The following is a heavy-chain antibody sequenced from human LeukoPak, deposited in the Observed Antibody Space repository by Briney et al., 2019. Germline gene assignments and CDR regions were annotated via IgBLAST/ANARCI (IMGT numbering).Heavy chain of an antibody. D-gene: IGHD4-17*01. J-gene: IGHJ4*02. CDR1: GGSISSYY. CDR2: IYTTGTT. CDR3: ARVPMDYGDYPFDY. V-gene: IGHV4-4*07. Sequence: ETLSLTCTVSGGSISSYYWNWIRQPAGKQLEWIGRIYTTGTTNYNPSLKSRVTMSVDTSKNQFSLKLSSVTAADTAVYYCARVPMDYGDYPFDYWGQGTLVTVSS.